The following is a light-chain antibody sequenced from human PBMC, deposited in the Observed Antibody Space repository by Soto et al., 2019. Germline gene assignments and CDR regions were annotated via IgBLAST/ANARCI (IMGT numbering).Light chain of an antibody. Sequence: ENVLTQSPGTLSLSPGERATLSCRASQTVSSYLTWYQQRPGQAPRLLIYGASKRATGIPDRFSGSGSGTDFTLIISTLEPEDFALYYCQQYGTSPITFGQGTRLAIK. J-gene: IGKJ5*01. V-gene: IGKV3-20*01. CDR1: QTVSSY. CDR2: GAS. CDR3: QQYGTSPIT.